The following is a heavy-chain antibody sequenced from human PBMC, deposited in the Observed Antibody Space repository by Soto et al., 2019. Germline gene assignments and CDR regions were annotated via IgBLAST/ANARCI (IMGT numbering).Heavy chain of an antibody. CDR1: GFTFGDCT. CDR3: ARERAYYYDSSGYSEGYFDL. V-gene: IGHV3-43*01. CDR2: ITWDGINI. D-gene: IGHD3-22*01. J-gene: IGHJ2*01. Sequence: PGGSLRLSCTASGFTFGDCTMHWVRQAPGKGLEWVSLITWDGINIEYADSVKGRFTISRDNSKNTLYLQMNSLRAEDTAVYYCARERAYYYDSSGYSEGYFDLWGRGTLVTAPQ.